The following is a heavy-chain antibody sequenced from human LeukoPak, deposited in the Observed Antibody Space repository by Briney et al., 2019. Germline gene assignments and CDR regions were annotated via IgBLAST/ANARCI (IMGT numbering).Heavy chain of an antibody. J-gene: IGHJ4*02. CDR3: ARDYGDYFDY. CDR1: GDSISSYY. Sequence: SETLSLTCTVSGDSISSYYGSWTRQPPGKGLEWIGYIYYSGRTNYNPSLKSRVTISLDTSQNQFSLKLSSVTAADTAVYFCARDYGDYFDYWGQGTLVTVSS. V-gene: IGHV4-59*01. D-gene: IGHD4-17*01. CDR2: IYYSGRT.